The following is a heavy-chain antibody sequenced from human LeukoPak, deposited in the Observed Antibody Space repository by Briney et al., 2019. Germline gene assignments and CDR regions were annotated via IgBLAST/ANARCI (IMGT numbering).Heavy chain of an antibody. D-gene: IGHD2-8*02. Sequence: GGSLRLSCAASGFTFSDYSMAWVRQAPGKGLEWVSVISGRSGAIFYADSVKGRFTISRDNSNNILHLQVSSLRAEDTAVYYCTREGDRGALVADYFDFWGQGTVVAVSS. CDR1: GFTFSDYS. V-gene: IGHV3-23*01. CDR2: ISGRSGAI. J-gene: IGHJ4*02. CDR3: TREGDRGALVADYFDF.